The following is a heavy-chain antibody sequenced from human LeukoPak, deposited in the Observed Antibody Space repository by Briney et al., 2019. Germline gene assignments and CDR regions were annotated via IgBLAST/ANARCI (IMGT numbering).Heavy chain of an antibody. V-gene: IGHV3-66*01. CDR1: GFTVSSNY. D-gene: IGHD3-22*01. Sequence: GGSLRLSCAASGFTVSSNYMSWVRQAPGKGLEWVSVIYSGGSTYYADSVKGRLTISRDNSKNTLYLQMNSLRAEDTAVYYCAKDLTYDSSGATYFDYWGQGTLVTVPS. J-gene: IGHJ4*02. CDR3: AKDLTYDSSGATYFDY. CDR2: IYSGGST.